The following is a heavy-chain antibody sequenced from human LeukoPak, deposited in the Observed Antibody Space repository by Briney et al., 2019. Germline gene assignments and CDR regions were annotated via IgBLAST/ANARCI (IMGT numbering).Heavy chain of an antibody. V-gene: IGHV1-58*01. CDR2: IVVGSGNT. D-gene: IGHD3-22*01. CDR1: GFTFTSSA. CDR3: AAGGLYYYGSSGYLFDY. Sequence: SVKVSCKASGFTFTSSAVQWVRQARGQRLEWIGWIVVGSGNTNYAQKFQERVTITRDMSTSTAYMELSSLRSEDTAVYYCAAGGLYYYGSSGYLFDYWGQGTLVTVSS. J-gene: IGHJ4*02.